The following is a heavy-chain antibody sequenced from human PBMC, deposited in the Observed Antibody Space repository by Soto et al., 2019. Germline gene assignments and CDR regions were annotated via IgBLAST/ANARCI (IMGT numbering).Heavy chain of an antibody. J-gene: IGHJ4*02. Sequence: ASVKVSCKASGYIFTGYYMHWVRQAPGQGLEWMGWINPNSGGTNYTQKFQGWVTMTRDTSTNTAYMELSRLRSDDTAVYYCATSRISIAVAGETEYYFDYWGQGTLVTVSS. D-gene: IGHD6-19*01. V-gene: IGHV1-2*04. CDR3: ATSRISIAVAGETEYYFDY. CDR1: GYIFTGYY. CDR2: INPNSGGT.